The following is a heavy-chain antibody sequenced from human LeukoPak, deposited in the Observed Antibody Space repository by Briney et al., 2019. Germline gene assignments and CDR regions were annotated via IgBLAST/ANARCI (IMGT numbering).Heavy chain of an antibody. D-gene: IGHD3-10*01. Sequence: GGSLRLSCVVSGFTFSSSAMTWVRQAPGKGLEWVSAICGGGDCPYYADSVRGRFTISRDNSKNTVYLQMNSLRAEDTAVYYCAKNYYGSGSTLDYWGQGTLVTVSS. J-gene: IGHJ4*02. CDR2: ICGGGDCP. CDR3: AKNYYGSGSTLDY. V-gene: IGHV3-23*01. CDR1: GFTFSSSA.